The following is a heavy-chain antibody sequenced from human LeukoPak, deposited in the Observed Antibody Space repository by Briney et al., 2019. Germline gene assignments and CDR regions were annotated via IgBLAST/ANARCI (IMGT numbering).Heavy chain of an antibody. J-gene: IGHJ4*02. Sequence: GGSLRLSSAASGFTFSSYAMNWVRQAPGKGLEWVSAISGSGGATYYADSVKGRFTMSRDNSKNTLYLQMNSLRAEDTAVYYCAKGAYYHGSGRYFDYWGQGTLVTVSS. D-gene: IGHD3-10*01. CDR2: ISGSGGAT. V-gene: IGHV3-23*01. CDR1: GFTFSSYA. CDR3: AKGAYYHGSGRYFDY.